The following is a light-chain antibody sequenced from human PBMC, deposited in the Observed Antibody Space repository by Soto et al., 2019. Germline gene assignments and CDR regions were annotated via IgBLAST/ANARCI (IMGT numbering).Light chain of an antibody. CDR2: GAS. V-gene: IGKV3-20*01. Sequence: IVLTQSPGTLSLSPGERATLSCRAIQSVSSSYLAWYQQKPGQAPRLLIYGASSRATGIPDRFGGSGSGTDFTLTISRLEPEDFAVYYCQQYGSSPPFTFGQGTKVDIK. J-gene: IGKJ1*01. CDR3: QQYGSSPPFT. CDR1: QSVSSSY.